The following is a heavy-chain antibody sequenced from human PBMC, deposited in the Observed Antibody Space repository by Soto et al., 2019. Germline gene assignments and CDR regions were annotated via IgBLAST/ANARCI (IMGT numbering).Heavy chain of an antibody. Sequence: QVQLVQSGAEVKKPGSSVRVSCNASGGTFSNFILTWVRQAPGQGLEWMGRIIPILGTITYAQKFQGRVTITADKSSSTAYMELGSLRSEDTAVYYCARGAYDPPYYYFYMDVWGKGTTVTVSS. CDR2: IIPILGTI. V-gene: IGHV1-69*08. CDR1: GGTFSNFI. CDR3: ARGAYDPPYYYFYMDV. D-gene: IGHD5-12*01. J-gene: IGHJ6*03.